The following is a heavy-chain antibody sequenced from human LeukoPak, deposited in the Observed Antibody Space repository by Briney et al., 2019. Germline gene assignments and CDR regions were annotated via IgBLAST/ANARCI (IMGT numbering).Heavy chain of an antibody. CDR3: AKDESSGYYPYYFDY. Sequence: GGSLRLPCAASGFTFSSYAMSWVRQAPGKGLEWVSAISGSGGSTYYADSVKGRFTISRDNSKNTLYLQMNSLRAEDTAVYYCAKDESSGYYPYYFDYWGQGTLVTVSS. D-gene: IGHD3-22*01. J-gene: IGHJ4*02. CDR2: ISGSGGST. CDR1: GFTFSSYA. V-gene: IGHV3-23*01.